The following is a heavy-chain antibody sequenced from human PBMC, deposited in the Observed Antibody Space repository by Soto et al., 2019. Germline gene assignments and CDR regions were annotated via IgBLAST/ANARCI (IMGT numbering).Heavy chain of an antibody. CDR3: ARHEPLYYNFYGMDV. CDR2: IYPGDSDT. V-gene: IGHV5-51*01. J-gene: IGHJ6*02. Sequence: RKISCKGSGYSFTTYWIAWVRQRPGKGLEWIGVIYPGDSDTRYSPSFQGQVTISADRSITTAYLQWSSLKASDTAVYYCARHEPLYYNFYGMDVWGQGTTVTVSS. CDR1: GYSFTTYW.